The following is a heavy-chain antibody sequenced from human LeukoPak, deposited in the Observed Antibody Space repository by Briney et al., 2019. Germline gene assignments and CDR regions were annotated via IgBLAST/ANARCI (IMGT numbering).Heavy chain of an antibody. V-gene: IGHV3-30-3*01. J-gene: IGHJ6*02. D-gene: IGHD1-1*01. CDR2: ISYDEDNR. Sequence: GGSLRLSCIASGFTFSNYAMNWVRQAPGKGLEWVAFISYDEDNRFYADSVKGRFSISRDNANNALFQQMNSLRVEDTAVYYCASLSAMTTAPPDVWGQGTTVTVSS. CDR1: GFTFSNYA. CDR3: ASLSAMTTAPPDV.